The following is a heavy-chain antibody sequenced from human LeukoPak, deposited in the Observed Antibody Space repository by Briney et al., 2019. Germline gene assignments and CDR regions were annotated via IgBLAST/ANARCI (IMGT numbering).Heavy chain of an antibody. J-gene: IGHJ4*02. CDR3: ARVAGDFIVGATTDY. D-gene: IGHD1-26*01. Sequence: GGSLRLSCAASGFTFSSYSMNWVRQAPGKGLEGVSSISSSSSYIYYADSVKGRFTISRDNAKNSLYLQMNSLRAEDTAVYYCARVAGDFIVGATTDYWGQGTLVTVSS. CDR2: ISSSSSYI. V-gene: IGHV3-21*01. CDR1: GFTFSSYS.